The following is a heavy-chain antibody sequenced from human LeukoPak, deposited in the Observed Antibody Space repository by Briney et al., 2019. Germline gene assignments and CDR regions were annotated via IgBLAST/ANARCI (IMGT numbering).Heavy chain of an antibody. D-gene: IGHD1-14*01. CDR2: ISGIGTYT. Sequence: GGSLRLSCVASGFTFSNYGMSWVRQAPGKGLEWVPAISGIGTYTYYADSVKGRFTISRDNSKNTLYLQMKSLRAEDTALYYCARFTSGIIGNALDIWGQGTMVTVSS. CDR3: ARFTSGIIGNALDI. J-gene: IGHJ3*02. V-gene: IGHV3-23*01. CDR1: GFTFSNYG.